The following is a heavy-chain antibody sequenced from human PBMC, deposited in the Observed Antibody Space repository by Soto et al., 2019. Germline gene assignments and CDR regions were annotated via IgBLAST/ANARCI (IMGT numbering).Heavy chain of an antibody. Sequence: EVQLLESGGGLVQPGGSLRLSCAASGFTFSSYAMSWVRQAPGKGLEWVSAISGSGGRTYYADSVKGRFTISRDNSKNTLYLQMNSLRAEDTAVYYCAKGFDSLYYMDVWGKGTTVTVSS. D-gene: IGHD3-10*01. CDR1: GFTFSSYA. CDR2: ISGSGGRT. J-gene: IGHJ6*03. CDR3: AKGFDSLYYMDV. V-gene: IGHV3-23*01.